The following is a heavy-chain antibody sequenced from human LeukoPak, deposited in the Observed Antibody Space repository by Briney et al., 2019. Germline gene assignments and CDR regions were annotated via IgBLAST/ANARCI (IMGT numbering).Heavy chain of an antibody. CDR1: GYSFTSFW. J-gene: IGHJ4*02. Sequence: GESLKISCKASGYSFTSFWIGWVRQMPGKGLEWMGIIYPYDSDTRYSPSFQGQVTISADKSISTAYLQWSNLKASDTAMYYCARHIGYSAWNPDYWGQGTLVTVSS. CDR3: ARHIGYSAWNPDY. D-gene: IGHD5-12*01. V-gene: IGHV5-51*01. CDR2: IYPYDSDT.